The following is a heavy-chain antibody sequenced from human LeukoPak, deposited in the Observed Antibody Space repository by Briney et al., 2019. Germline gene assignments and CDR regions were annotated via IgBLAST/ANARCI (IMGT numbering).Heavy chain of an antibody. CDR1: GGSISGYY. J-gene: IGHJ4*02. CDR2: IYYSGNT. Sequence: SETLSLTCTVSGGSISGYYWSWVRQPPGKGLEWLGYIYYSGNTNYNPSLKSRATISVDTSRNQFSLKLSSVTAADTAVYYCAREGPTATSIDYWGQGTLVTVSS. D-gene: IGHD2-21*02. V-gene: IGHV4-59*01. CDR3: AREGPTATSIDY.